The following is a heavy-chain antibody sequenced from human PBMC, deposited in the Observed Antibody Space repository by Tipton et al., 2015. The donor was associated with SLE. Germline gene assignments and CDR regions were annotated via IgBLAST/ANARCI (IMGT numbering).Heavy chain of an antibody. CDR1: GGYISSGGYY. V-gene: IGHV4-31*03. Sequence: TLSLTCSVSGGYISSGGYYWRWIRQVPGMGVQWIGYIYYGAYGGSTYYNPSLKGRVSILVDTSKNQFSLRLSSATAADTAVYYCARGDAFHVWGQGTMVTVSA. CDR2: IYYGAYGGST. CDR3: ARGDAFHV. J-gene: IGHJ3*01.